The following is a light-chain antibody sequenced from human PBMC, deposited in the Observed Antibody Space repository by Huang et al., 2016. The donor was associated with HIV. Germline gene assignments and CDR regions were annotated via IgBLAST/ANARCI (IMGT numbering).Light chain of an antibody. CDR1: QSISSY. J-gene: IGKJ2*01. Sequence: DIQMTQSPSSLSASVGDRVTITCRASQSISSYLNWYQQKPGKAPELLIYAASSLQAGVPSRFSGSGSETDFTLTISSLHPEDFATYYCRESFSSPRYTFGQGTKLEMK. CDR3: RESFSSPRYT. CDR2: AAS. V-gene: IGKV1-39*01.